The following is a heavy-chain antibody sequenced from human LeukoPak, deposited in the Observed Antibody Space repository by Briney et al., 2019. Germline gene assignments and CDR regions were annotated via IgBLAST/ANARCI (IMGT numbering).Heavy chain of an antibody. CDR3: VKAAGTPPTPYFDY. V-gene: IGHV1-69*13. D-gene: IGHD6-13*01. CDR2: IIPIFGTA. CDR1: GGTFSSYA. J-gene: IGHJ4*02. Sequence: SVKVSCKASGGTFSSYAISWVRQAPGQGLEWMGGIIPIFGTANYAQKFQGRVTITADESTSTAYMELSSLRSDNTAVYYCVKAAGTPPTPYFDYWGQGPLVTVSS.